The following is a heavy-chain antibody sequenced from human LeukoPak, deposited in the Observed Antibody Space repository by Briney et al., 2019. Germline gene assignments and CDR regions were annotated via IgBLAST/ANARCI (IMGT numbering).Heavy chain of an antibody. Sequence: GASVKVSCKISGHTLRHLSIHWVRHAPGKGPEWMGGFAPEEGETIYPRKFEGRISMTEDTSIDTAYLEVSSLRSEDTAVYYGASLPTGVIPSNGFDRWGQGTLVIVSP. CDR3: ASLPTGVIPSNGFDR. V-gene: IGHV1-24*01. J-gene: IGHJ5*02. D-gene: IGHD3-16*02. CDR1: GHTLRHLS. CDR2: FAPEEGET.